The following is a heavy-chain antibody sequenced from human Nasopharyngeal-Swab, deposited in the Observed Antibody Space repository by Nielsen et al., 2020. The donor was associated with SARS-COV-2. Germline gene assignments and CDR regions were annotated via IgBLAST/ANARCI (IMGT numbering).Heavy chain of an antibody. V-gene: IGHV1-18*01. CDR1: GYTFTYYG. Sequence: ASVKVSCKASGYTFTYYGISWVRQAPGQGLEWMGWISPYNGNTNYAQNFQGRLTVSTDTSTSTAYMELRSLGSDGTAVYFCARDRQRNQPLLIPLFDYWGQGTLVTVSS. CDR3: ARDRQRNQPLLIPLFDY. D-gene: IGHD3-16*01. J-gene: IGHJ4*02. CDR2: ISPYNGNT.